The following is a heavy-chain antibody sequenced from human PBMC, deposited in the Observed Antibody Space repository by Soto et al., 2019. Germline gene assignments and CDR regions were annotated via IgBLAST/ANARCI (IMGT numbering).Heavy chain of an antibody. J-gene: IGHJ5*02. CDR2: ISAYNGNT. CDR1: GYTFTSYG. CDR3: ARDRRLRYFDWLVNWFDP. D-gene: IGHD3-9*01. Sequence: QVQLVQSGAEVKKPGASVKVSCKASGYTFTSYGISWVRQAPGQGLEWMGWISAYNGNTNYAQKLQGRVTMTTDTSTSTAYMELRSLRSDDTAVYYCARDRRLRYFDWLVNWFDPWGHGTLVTVSS. V-gene: IGHV1-18*01.